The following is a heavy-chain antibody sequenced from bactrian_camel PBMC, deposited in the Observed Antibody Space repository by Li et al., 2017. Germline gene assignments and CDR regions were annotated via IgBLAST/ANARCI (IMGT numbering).Heavy chain of an antibody. Sequence: HVQLVESGGGSVQAGESRRFSCVTSGYTSTTSCVAWVRQAPGKQREGVVSIDRDGRATYADSVKGRFTISRDNDRNTVSLQMDRLKPEDTAVYYCVRALSRDKWFSWGTFGYWGQGTQVTVS. D-gene: IGHD1*01. CDR3: VRALSRDKWFSWGTFGY. J-gene: IGHJ6*01. CDR1: GYTSTTSC. V-gene: IGHV3S53*01. CDR2: IDRDGRA.